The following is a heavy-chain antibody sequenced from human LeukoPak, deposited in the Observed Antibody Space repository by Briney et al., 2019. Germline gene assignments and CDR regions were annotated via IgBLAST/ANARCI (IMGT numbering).Heavy chain of an antibody. CDR2: ISYDGSNK. CDR3: AKAFPPLYYGMDV. CDR1: GFTFSSYG. J-gene: IGHJ6*02. V-gene: IGHV3-30*18. Sequence: GGSLRLSCAASGFTFSSYGMHWVRQAPGKGLEGVAVISYDGSNKYYADSVKGRITISRDNSKNTLYLQMNSLRAEDTAVYYCAKAFPPLYYGMDVWGQGITVTVSS.